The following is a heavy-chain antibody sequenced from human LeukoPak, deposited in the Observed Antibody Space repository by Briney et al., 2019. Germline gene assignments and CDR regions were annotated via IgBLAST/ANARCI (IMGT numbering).Heavy chain of an antibody. CDR1: GYTFTGYY. D-gene: IGHD1-26*01. CDR2: INPNSGGT. Sequence: ASVKVSCKASGYTFTGYYIHWVRQAPGQGLEWMGWINPNSGGTTYAQKFQGRVSMTRDTSNKTVYMELNRLKSDDSAVFYCARTYMVGPTLGYWGQGTLVIVSS. V-gene: IGHV1-2*02. CDR3: ARTYMVGPTLGY. J-gene: IGHJ4*02.